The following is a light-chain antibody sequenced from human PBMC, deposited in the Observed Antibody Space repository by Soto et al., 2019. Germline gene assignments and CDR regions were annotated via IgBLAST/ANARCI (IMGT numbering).Light chain of an antibody. CDR1: SSDVGGYSY. V-gene: IGLV2-11*01. CDR3: SSYTSSYTLV. Sequence: QSALAQPRSVSGSPGHSVTISCTGTSSDVGGYSYVSWYQQHPGKAPKLLISDVSKRPSGVPDRFSGSKYGNTASLTISGLQAEDEADYYCSSYTSSYTLVFGAGTKVTVL. CDR2: DVS. J-gene: IGLJ1*01.